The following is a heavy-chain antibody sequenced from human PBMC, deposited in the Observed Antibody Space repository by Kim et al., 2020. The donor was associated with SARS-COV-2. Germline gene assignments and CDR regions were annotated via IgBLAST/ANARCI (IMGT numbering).Heavy chain of an antibody. V-gene: IGHV3-49*04. CDR1: GFTFGDYA. J-gene: IGHJ4*02. CDR3: TRDPATYCGGDCYFDY. CDR2: IRSKAYGGTT. D-gene: IGHD2-21*02. Sequence: GGSLRLSCTASGFTFGDYAMSWVRQAPGKGLEWVVFIRSKAYGGTTEYAASVKGRFTISRDDSKSIAYLQMNSLKTEDTAVYYCTRDPATYCGGDCYFDYWGQGTLVTVSS.